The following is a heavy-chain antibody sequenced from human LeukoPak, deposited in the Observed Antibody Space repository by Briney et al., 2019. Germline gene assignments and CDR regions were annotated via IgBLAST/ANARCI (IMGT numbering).Heavy chain of an antibody. CDR2: IIPVFGTA. J-gene: IGHJ6*02. Sequence: SVKVSCKASGGTFSSYAISWVRQAPGQGLEWMGGIIPVFGTANYAQKFQGRVTITADESTSTAYMELSSLRSEDTAVYYCARDLTIGYRAADFYYYYYGMDVWGQGTTVTVSS. CDR1: GGTFSSYA. CDR3: ARDLTIGYRAADFYYYYYGMDV. V-gene: IGHV1-69*13. D-gene: IGHD6-13*01.